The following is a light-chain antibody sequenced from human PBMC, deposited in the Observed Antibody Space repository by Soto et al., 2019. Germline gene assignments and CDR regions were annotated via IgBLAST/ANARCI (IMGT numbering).Light chain of an antibody. V-gene: IGKV3-20*01. CDR3: QQYVSTPVT. CDR2: GAS. J-gene: IGKJ3*01. Sequence: EIVLTQSPGTLSLSPGERATLSCRASQSVSSNYLAWYQQKPGQAPRLLIYGASSRATGIPDRFSGSGSGTDFTLTIGRLKPEDFAVYYCQQYVSTPVTFGPGTKVDIK. CDR1: QSVSSNY.